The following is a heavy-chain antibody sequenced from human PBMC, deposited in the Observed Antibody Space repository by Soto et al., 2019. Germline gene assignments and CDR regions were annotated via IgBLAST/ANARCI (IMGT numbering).Heavy chain of an antibody. CDR1: GFTFSGYS. V-gene: IGHV3-21*01. Sequence: GGSLRLSCAASGFTFSGYSMNWVRQAPGKGLEWVSSISSSSSSYIYYADSVKGRFTISRDNAKNSLYLQMNSLRAEDTAVYYCARDPPRPVVVAATPFDYWGQGALVTV. CDR3: ARDPPRPVVVAATPFDY. D-gene: IGHD2-15*01. J-gene: IGHJ4*02. CDR2: ISSSSSSYI.